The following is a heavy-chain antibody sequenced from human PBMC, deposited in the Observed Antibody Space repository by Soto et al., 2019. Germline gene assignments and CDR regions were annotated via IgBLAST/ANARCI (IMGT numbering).Heavy chain of an antibody. CDR3: ATAAGYSGYQIYYYYGMDV. Sequence: VASVKVSCKVSGYTLTELSMHWVRQAPGKGLEWMGGFDPEDGETIYAQKFQGRVTMTEDTSTDTAYMELSSLRSEDTAVYYCATAAGYSGYQIYYYYGMDVWGQGTTVTV. CDR1: GYTLTELS. CDR2: FDPEDGET. J-gene: IGHJ6*02. D-gene: IGHD5-12*01. V-gene: IGHV1-24*01.